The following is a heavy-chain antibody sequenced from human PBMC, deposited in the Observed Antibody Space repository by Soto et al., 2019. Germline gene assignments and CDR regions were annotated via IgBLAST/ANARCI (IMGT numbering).Heavy chain of an antibody. CDR1: GYSSASYW. CDR3: ASFTIYYDRRAAYFGMDV. D-gene: IGHD3-22*01. J-gene: IGHJ6*02. CDR2: VEPSYSYT. V-gene: IGHV5-10-1*01. Sequence: GESLKVSCKGSGYSSASYWIRCARQMPGKGREWVGRVEPSYSYTHYSPSFQGHVTISADQSISTASLQWLSLKASDTAMYYCASFTIYYDRRAAYFGMDVSGQGTTVTVSS.